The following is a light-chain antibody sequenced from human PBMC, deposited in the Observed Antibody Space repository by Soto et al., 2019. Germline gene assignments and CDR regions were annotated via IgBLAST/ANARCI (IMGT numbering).Light chain of an antibody. J-gene: IGLJ1*01. CDR1: SXNIGSNY. CDR3: AAWDESLSGLYV. Sequence: VLTQPPSASGTPGQRVTISCSGSSXNIGSNYVFWYQQLPGTAPKVLIYRNNRRPSGVSDRFSGSKFGMSASLAISGLRSEDEADYYCAAWDESLSGLYVFGTGTKVTVL. CDR2: RNN. V-gene: IGLV1-47*01.